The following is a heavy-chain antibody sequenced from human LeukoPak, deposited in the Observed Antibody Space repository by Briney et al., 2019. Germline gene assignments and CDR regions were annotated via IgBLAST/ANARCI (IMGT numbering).Heavy chain of an antibody. CDR1: GFSFSVYE. V-gene: IGHV3-48*03. D-gene: IGHD6-19*01. CDR2: ISSSGTTT. J-gene: IGHJ4*02. CDR3: TTITVASNFDY. Sequence: GGSLRLSCAASGFSFSVYEMHWVRQAPGKGLEWISDISSSGTTTYYADSVKGRFTISRDNAKNSLYLQMNSLRAEDTAVYYCTTITVASNFDYWGQATLVTVSA.